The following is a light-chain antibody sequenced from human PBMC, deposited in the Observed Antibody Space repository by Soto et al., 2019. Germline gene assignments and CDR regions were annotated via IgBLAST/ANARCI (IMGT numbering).Light chain of an antibody. Sequence: DIPMTQSPSSVSASVGDRDTISCRASQDISSWVAWYQQKPGRAPKLLISAASSLHSGAPRRSSGSGAGTDFSLLISSAEPEDLAVYFCQQGDSFPFTFGGGTKVEI. V-gene: IGKV1-12*01. J-gene: IGKJ4*01. CDR2: AAS. CDR1: QDISSW. CDR3: QQGDSFPFT.